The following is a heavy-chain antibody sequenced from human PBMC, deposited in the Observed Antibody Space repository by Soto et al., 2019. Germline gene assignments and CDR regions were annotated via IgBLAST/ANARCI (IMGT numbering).Heavy chain of an antibody. V-gene: IGHV3-9*01. CDR1: GFTFDDYA. CDR2: ISWNSGSI. Sequence: EVQLVESEGGLVQPGRSLRLSCAASGFTFDDYAMHWVRQAPGKGLEWVSGISWNSGSIGYADSVKGRFTISRDNAKNSLYLQMNSLRAEDTALYYCAKLVAGTCWGQGTLVTVSS. CDR3: AKLVAGTC. D-gene: IGHD6-19*01. J-gene: IGHJ4*02.